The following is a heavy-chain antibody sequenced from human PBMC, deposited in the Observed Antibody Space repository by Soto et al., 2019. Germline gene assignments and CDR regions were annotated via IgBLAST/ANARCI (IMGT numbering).Heavy chain of an antibody. CDR3: ARPATYSSSWTYDY. V-gene: IGHV1-18*01. D-gene: IGHD6-13*01. CDR1: GYTFTSYG. Sequence: QVQLVQSGAEVKKPGASVKVSCKASGYTFTSYGISWVRQAPGQGLEWMGWISVSNGNTNYAQKFQGRVTLTTDTSTSTAYMELRSLRSEDTAVYYCARPATYSSSWTYDYWGQGTLVTVSS. CDR2: ISVSNGNT. J-gene: IGHJ4*02.